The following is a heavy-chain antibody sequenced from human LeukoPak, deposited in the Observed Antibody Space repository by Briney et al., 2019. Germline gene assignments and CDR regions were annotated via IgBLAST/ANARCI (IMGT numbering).Heavy chain of an antibody. CDR3: ARDIVRVQFIAAAGTLAEYFQH. D-gene: IGHD6-13*01. Sequence: PGGSLRLSCAASGFTFSSYAMHWVRQAPGKGLEWVAVISYDGSNKYYADSVKGRFTISRDNSKNTLYLQMNSLRAEDTAVYYCARDIVRVQFIAAAGTLAEYFQHWGQGTLVTVSS. CDR2: ISYDGSNK. V-gene: IGHV3-30-3*01. CDR1: GFTFSSYA. J-gene: IGHJ1*01.